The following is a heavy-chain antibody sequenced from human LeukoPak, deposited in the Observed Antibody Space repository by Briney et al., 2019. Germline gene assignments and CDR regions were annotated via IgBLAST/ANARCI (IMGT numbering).Heavy chain of an antibody. V-gene: IGHV4-34*01. Sequence: SETLSLTCAVYGGSFSGYYWSWIRQPPGKGLEWIGEINHSGSTNYNPSLKSRVTISVDTSKNQFSLKLSSVTAADTAVYYCAREGIQLWSYYFDYWGQGTVVTVSS. CDR3: AREGIQLWSYYFDY. CDR2: INHSGST. CDR1: GGSFSGYY. D-gene: IGHD5-18*01. J-gene: IGHJ4*02.